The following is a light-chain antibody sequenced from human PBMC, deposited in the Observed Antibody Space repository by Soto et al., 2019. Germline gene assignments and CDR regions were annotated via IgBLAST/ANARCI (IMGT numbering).Light chain of an antibody. J-gene: IGLJ1*01. V-gene: IGLV1-44*01. CDR3: AAWDDSLNGPYV. Sequence: QAFLTQPPPASWTPGGRVTISFSGKSSKNGSNTLNWYQQLPGTAPKLLIYSNNQRPSGVPDRFSGSKSGTSASLAISGLQSEDEADYYCAAWDDSLNGPYVFGTRTKVTVL. CDR2: SNN. CDR1: SSKNGSNT.